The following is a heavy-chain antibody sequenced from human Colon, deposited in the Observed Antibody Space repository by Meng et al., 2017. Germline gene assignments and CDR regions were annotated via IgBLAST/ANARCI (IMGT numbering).Heavy chain of an antibody. CDR3: ANRFV. D-gene: IGHD3-3*01. J-gene: IGHJ4*01. CDR2: IHNGDVT. CDR1: GFIVSSDF. V-gene: IGHV3-66*02. Sequence: GESLKISCAASGFIVSSDFMYWVRQAPGKGLEWVSMIHNGDVTFYSDSVKGRFTISRDPSKNTLFLQMNSLRPEDTALYYCANRFVWGLGTLVTVSS.